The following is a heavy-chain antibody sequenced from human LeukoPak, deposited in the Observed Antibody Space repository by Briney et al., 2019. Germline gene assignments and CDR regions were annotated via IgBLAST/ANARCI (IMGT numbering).Heavy chain of an antibody. Sequence: ASVKVSCKASGYTFTSYGISWVRQAPGQGLEWMGWISAYNGNTNYAQKLQGRVTMTTDTSTSTAYMELRSLRSDDTAVYYCARATQARYGDYEAPDYWGQGTLVTVSS. CDR2: ISAYNGNT. CDR3: ARATQARYGDYEAPDY. CDR1: GYTFTSYG. V-gene: IGHV1-18*01. D-gene: IGHD4-17*01. J-gene: IGHJ4*02.